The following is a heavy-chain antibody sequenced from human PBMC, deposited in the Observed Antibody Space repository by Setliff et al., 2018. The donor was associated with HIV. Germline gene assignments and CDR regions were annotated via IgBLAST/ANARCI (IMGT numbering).Heavy chain of an antibody. V-gene: IGHV5-51*01. Sequence: GESLKIPCTGSGYSFNNYWNGWGRQMSGKGLEWMGIIYPGDSDTTYSPSFQGQVNISADKSISTAYLQWSSLKASDTAMYYCARAVVPTYYDVLTGYVYYMDVWGKGTTVTVSS. CDR2: IYPGDSDT. CDR1: GYSFNNYW. D-gene: IGHD3-9*01. J-gene: IGHJ6*03. CDR3: ARAVVPTYYDVLTGYVYYMDV.